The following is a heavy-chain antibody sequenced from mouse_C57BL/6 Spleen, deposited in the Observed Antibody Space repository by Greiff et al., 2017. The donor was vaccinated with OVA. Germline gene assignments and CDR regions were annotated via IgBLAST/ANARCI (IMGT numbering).Heavy chain of an antibody. CDR2: IDPDDGET. J-gene: IGHJ2*01. Sequence: VQLQQPGAELVKPGASVKLSCTASGFNIKDYYMHWVKQRTEQGLEWIGRIDPDDGETKYAPKFQGKATITADTSSNTAYLQLSSLTSADVAVYYCTVTGTSDYFDYWGQGTTLTVAS. D-gene: IGHD4-1*01. CDR1: GFNIKDYY. CDR3: TVTGTSDYFDY. V-gene: IGHV14-2*01.